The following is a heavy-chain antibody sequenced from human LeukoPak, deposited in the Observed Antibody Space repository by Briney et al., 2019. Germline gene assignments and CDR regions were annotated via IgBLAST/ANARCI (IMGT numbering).Heavy chain of an antibody. CDR1: GLTFSDYF. D-gene: IGHD2-15*01. CDR2: ISRSSTYI. Sequence: GGSLRLSCAASGLTFSDYFMNWVRQAPGKGLEWVSSISRSSTYIYYAYSVKGRFTISRDNAKNSLYLQMNSLRAEDTAVYFCARDLEVEGIGPTLWGQGTLVTVSS. J-gene: IGHJ4*02. CDR3: ARDLEVEGIGPTL. V-gene: IGHV3-21*01.